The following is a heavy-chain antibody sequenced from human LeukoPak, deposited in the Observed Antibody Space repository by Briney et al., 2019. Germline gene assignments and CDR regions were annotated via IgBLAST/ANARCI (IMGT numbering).Heavy chain of an antibody. CDR2: IYYSGST. J-gene: IGHJ4*02. V-gene: IGHV4-59*01. CDR1: GGSISSYY. Sequence: PSETLSLTCTVSGGSISSYYWSWIRQPPGKGLEWIGDIYYSGSTNYNPSLKSRVTISVDTSKNQFSLKLSSVTAADTAVYYCAKRDYYDSTGYFSFWGQGTLVTVS. CDR3: AKRDYYDSTGYFSF. D-gene: IGHD3-22*01.